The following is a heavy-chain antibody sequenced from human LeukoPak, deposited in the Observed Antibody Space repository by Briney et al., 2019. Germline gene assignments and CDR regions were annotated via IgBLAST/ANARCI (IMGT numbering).Heavy chain of an antibody. CDR3: AREGGYHPPGSSPYNWFDP. D-gene: IGHD1-14*01. Sequence: ASVKVSCKASGYTFTSYGISWVRQAPGQGLEWMGWISAYNGNTNYAQKLQGRVTMTTDTSTSTAYMELRSLRSDDTAVYYCAREGGYHPPGSSPYNWFDPWGQGTLVTVSS. V-gene: IGHV1-18*01. J-gene: IGHJ5*02. CDR2: ISAYNGNT. CDR1: GYTFTSYG.